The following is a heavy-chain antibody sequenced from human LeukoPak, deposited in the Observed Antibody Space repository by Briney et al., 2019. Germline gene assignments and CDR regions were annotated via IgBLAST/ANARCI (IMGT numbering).Heavy chain of an antibody. D-gene: IGHD3-22*01. J-gene: IGHJ3*02. CDR3: ARDRYYYDSSGPTDAFDI. Sequence: GGSLRLSCAASGFTVSSNYMSWVRQAPGKGLEWVSVIYSGGSTYYADSVKGRFTISRDNSKNTLYLQMNSLRAEDTAVYYCARDRYYYDSSGPTDAFDIWGQGTMVTVSS. CDR1: GFTVSSNY. V-gene: IGHV3-66*01. CDR2: IYSGGST.